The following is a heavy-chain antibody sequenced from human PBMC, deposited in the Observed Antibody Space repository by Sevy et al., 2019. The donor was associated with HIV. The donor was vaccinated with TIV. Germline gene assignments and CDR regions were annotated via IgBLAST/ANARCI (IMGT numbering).Heavy chain of an antibody. CDR1: GDSVSRNSAA. V-gene: IGHV6-1*01. CDR2: TYYRSKWYN. D-gene: IGHD6-19*01. CDR3: ARDTEYSSGWWDTFDI. J-gene: IGHJ3*02. Sequence: KQSQTLSLTCAISGDSVSRNSAAWNWIRQSPSRGLEWLGRTYYRSKWYNDYAVSVKSRITINPDTSKNQFSLQLNSVTPEDTAVYYCARDTEYSSGWWDTFDIWGQGTMVTVSS.